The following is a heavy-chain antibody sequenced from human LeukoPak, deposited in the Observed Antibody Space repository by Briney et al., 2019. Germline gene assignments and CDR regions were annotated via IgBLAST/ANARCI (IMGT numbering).Heavy chain of an antibody. V-gene: IGHV3-23*01. CDR2: TSGSGGST. CDR1: GCTFSSYA. Sequence: GGSVRLSCAASGCTFSSYAMIWVRQAPGSGREGVSSTSGSGGSTYSADSVKVRFTISRDNSKHTLSLQMNSLTADEPDVYYCARDNAMVLVANHYYFAYWGQGPLVPVSS. CDR3: ARDNAMVLVANHYYFAY. J-gene: IGHJ4*02. D-gene: IGHD4/OR15-4a*01.